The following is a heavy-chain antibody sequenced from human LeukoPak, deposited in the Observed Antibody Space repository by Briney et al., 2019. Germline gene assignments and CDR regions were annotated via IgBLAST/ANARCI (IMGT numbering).Heavy chain of an antibody. D-gene: IGHD3-22*01. V-gene: IGHV3-30*19. CDR3: ARDLGQYYDTSDNWFDP. CDR2: IPYDGSNK. CDR1: GFTFSSYG. Sequence: GGSLRLSCAASGFTFSSYGMHWVRQAPRKGQEGVALIPYDGSNKYYADSVKGRFTVSRDNSKNTLYLQMNSLRAEDTAVYYCARDLGQYYDTSDNWFDPWGQGTLVTVSS. J-gene: IGHJ5*02.